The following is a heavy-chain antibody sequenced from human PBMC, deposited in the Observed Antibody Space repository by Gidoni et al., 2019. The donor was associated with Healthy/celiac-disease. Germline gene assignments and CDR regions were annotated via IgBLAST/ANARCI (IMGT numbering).Heavy chain of an antibody. V-gene: IGHV1-3*01. CDR1: GYTFTSYA. J-gene: IGHJ6*02. D-gene: IGHD6-19*01. CDR3: ARDYRVAVAGVHYYYYYGMDV. CDR2: INAGNGNT. Sequence: QVQLVQSGAEVKKPGASVKVSCKASGYTFTSYAMHWVRQAPGQRLEWMGWINAGNGNTKYSQKFQGRVTITRDTSASTAYMELSSLRSEDTAVYYCARDYRVAVAGVHYYYYYGMDVWGQGTTVTVSS.